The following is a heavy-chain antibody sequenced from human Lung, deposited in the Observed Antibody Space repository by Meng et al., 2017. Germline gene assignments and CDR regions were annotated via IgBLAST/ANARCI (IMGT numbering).Heavy chain of an antibody. V-gene: IGHV4-34*01. Sequence: QVQLHHWGAGLLKPSAPLSLTCVVAGGSFSDYYWSWIRQPPGQGLEWIGEINHSGSTNYNPSLESRATISVDTSQNNLSLKLSSVTAADSAVYYCARGPTTMAHDFDYWGQGTLVTVSS. D-gene: IGHD4-11*01. CDR3: ARGPTTMAHDFDY. CDR2: INHSGST. CDR1: GGSFSDYY. J-gene: IGHJ4*02.